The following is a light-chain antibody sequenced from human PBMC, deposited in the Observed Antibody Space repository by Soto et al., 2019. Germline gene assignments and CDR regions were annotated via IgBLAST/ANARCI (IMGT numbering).Light chain of an antibody. CDR3: QQYGSSPPWT. Sequence: EIVRTQSPATLSVSPGGRATLSCRASQSISDTLAWYQQKPGQAPRLLIYGASSRATGIPDRFSGSGSGTDFTLTISRLEPEDFAVYYCQQYGSSPPWTFGQGTKVDIK. CDR1: QSISDT. V-gene: IGKV3-20*01. J-gene: IGKJ1*01. CDR2: GAS.